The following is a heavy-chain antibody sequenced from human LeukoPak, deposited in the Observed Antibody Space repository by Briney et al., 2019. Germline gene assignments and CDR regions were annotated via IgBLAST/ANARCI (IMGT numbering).Heavy chain of an antibody. Sequence: GGSLRLSCAASGFTVSSNYMSWVRQAPGKGLEWVSVIYDGGSTYYADSVKGRFTISRDNSKNTLYLQMNSLRAEDTAVYYCARENKAVAAHYFDYWGQGTLVTVSS. J-gene: IGHJ4*02. CDR1: GFTVSSNY. D-gene: IGHD6-19*01. CDR2: IYDGGST. V-gene: IGHV3-66*01. CDR3: ARENKAVAAHYFDY.